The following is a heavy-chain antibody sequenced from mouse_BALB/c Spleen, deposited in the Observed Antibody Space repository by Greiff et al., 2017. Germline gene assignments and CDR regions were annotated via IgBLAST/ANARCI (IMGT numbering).Heavy chain of an antibody. J-gene: IGHJ3*01. Sequence: EVQLQQSGPGLVKPSQSLSLTCTVTGYSITSDYAWNWIRQFPGNKLEWMGYISYSGSTSYNPSLKSRISITRDTSKNQFFLQLNSVTTEDTATYYCARYDGSSWFAYWGQGTLVTVSA. CDR1: GYSITSDYA. V-gene: IGHV3-2*02. D-gene: IGHD1-1*01. CDR2: ISYSGST. CDR3: ARYDGSSWFAY.